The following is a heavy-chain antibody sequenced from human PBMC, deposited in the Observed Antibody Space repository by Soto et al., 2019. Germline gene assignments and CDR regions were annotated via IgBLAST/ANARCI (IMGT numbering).Heavy chain of an antibody. V-gene: IGHV3-23*01. CDR1: GFTFSSYA. J-gene: IGHJ4*02. CDR2: ISGSGGST. Sequence: GGSLRLSCAVSGFTFSSYAMSWVRQAPGKGLEWVSAISGSGGSTYYADSVKGRFTISRDNSKNTLYLQMNSLRAEDTAVYYCAKTPTPYYYDSSGSPYWGQGTLVTVSS. CDR3: AKTPTPYYYDSSGSPY. D-gene: IGHD3-22*01.